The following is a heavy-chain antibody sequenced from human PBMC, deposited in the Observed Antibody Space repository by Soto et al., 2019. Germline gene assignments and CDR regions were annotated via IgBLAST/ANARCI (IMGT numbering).Heavy chain of an antibody. CDR1: GYTFTSYY. V-gene: IGHV1-46*01. D-gene: IGHD1-26*01. Sequence: ASVTGSCTASGYTFTSYYMHWVRQAPGQGLEWMGIINPSGGSTSYAQKFQGRVTMTRDTSTSTAYMELSSLRSEDTAVYYCASLGRNAHDAFDIWGQGTMVTVSS. CDR2: INPSGGST. J-gene: IGHJ3*02. CDR3: ASLGRNAHDAFDI.